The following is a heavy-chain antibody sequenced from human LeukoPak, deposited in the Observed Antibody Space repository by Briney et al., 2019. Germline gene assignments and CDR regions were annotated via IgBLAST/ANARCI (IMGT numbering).Heavy chain of an antibody. CDR3: AKSNYFDSGGYYFFDY. CDR2: ISVSGSST. D-gene: IGHD3-22*01. J-gene: IGHJ4*02. CDR1: GFTFSKYA. Sequence: PGGSLRLSCAASGFTFSKYAMTWVRQAPGKGLEWVSGISVSGSSTNYADSVKGRFTISRDNSKNTLYLQMNSLRAEDTAVYYCAKSNYFDSGGYYFFDYWGQGTLVTVSS. V-gene: IGHV3-23*01.